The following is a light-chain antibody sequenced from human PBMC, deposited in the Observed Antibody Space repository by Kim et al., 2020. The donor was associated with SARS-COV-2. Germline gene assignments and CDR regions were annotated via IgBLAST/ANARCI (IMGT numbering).Light chain of an antibody. Sequence: SYELTQPPSVSVTPGKTARITCGGSNIGTKSVQWYQQKPGQAPALVIYYDSDRPSGIPERFSGSNSGDTATLTITRVEAGDEADYFCPVWDSSSHHWVFG. CDR3: PVWDSSSHHWV. V-gene: IGLV3-21*04. CDR2: YDS. J-gene: IGLJ3*02. CDR1: NIGTKS.